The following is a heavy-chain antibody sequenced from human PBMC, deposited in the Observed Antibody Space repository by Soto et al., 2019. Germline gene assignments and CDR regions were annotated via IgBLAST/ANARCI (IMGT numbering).Heavy chain of an antibody. CDR3: AKMSSENYYDPVFS. Sequence: QVQLVESGGGFVKTSGSLTLACGGSGFTFSDYYMSWVRQAPGKGLEWVADISSSGNTIYYADSVKGRFTISRDNAKNSVFLQMSNLIAEDTALYFCAKMSSENYYDPVFSWGQGTLVTVSS. CDR1: GFTFSDYY. V-gene: IGHV3-11*01. D-gene: IGHD3-22*01. J-gene: IGHJ4*02. CDR2: ISSSGNTI.